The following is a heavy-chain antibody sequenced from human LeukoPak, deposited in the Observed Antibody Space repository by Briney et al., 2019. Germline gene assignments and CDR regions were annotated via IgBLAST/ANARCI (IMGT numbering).Heavy chain of an antibody. Sequence: GGPLRLSCAASGFPFSSYSMNWVRQAPGKGLDWVSSISSSSSYIYYADSVKGRFTISRDNAKNSLYLQMNSLRAEDTAVYYCARYGVDTAMVFDYWGQGTLVTVSS. D-gene: IGHD5-18*01. CDR2: ISSSSSYI. CDR3: ARYGVDTAMVFDY. J-gene: IGHJ4*02. CDR1: GFPFSSYS. V-gene: IGHV3-21*01.